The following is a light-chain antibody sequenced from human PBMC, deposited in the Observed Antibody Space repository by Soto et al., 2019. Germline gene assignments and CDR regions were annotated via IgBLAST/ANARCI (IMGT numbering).Light chain of an antibody. CDR1: QTVSSN. V-gene: IGKV3-15*01. J-gene: IGKJ2*01. CDR3: QQSNNWPYT. Sequence: EIVMTQSPATLSVSPGERATLSCRASQTVSSNLAWYQQKPGQPPRLLVYGASNRATDIQARFSGSGSGTEFTLTISSLQSEDFAVYYCQQSNNWPYTFGQGTKLEIK. CDR2: GAS.